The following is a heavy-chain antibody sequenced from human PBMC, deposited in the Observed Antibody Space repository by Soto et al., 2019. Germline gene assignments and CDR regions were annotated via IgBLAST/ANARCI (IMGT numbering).Heavy chain of an antibody. Sequence: GGSLRLSCAASGFTFSSYGMHWVRQAPGKGLEWVAVISYDGSNKYYADSVKGRFTISRDNSKNTLYLQMNSLRAEDTAVYYCAKDQVAAAGTDGMDVWGQGTTVTV. V-gene: IGHV3-30*18. D-gene: IGHD6-13*01. CDR3: AKDQVAAAGTDGMDV. J-gene: IGHJ6*02. CDR2: ISYDGSNK. CDR1: GFTFSSYG.